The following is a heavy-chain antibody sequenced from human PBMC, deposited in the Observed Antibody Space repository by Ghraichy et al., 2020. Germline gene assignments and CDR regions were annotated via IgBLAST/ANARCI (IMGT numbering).Heavy chain of an antibody. CDR3: AKAGIGGREYSCYSDY. J-gene: IGHJ4*01. D-gene: IGHD3-16*01. CDR2: ISGSGGST. V-gene: IGHV3-23*01. CDR1: GFTFNSYA. Sequence: GGSLRLSCAASGFTFNSYAMRWVRQAPGKGLEWVSAISGSGGSTYYADSVKGRFTISRDNSKNTLYLQMNSLRAEDAAVYYCAKAGIGGREYSCYSDYWGQRTLGTVSS.